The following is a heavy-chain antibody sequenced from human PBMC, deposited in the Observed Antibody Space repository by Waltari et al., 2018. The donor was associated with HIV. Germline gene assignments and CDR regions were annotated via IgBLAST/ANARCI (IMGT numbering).Heavy chain of an antibody. CDR2: IYYTGST. CDR3: AREVYCSGASCSTHYFFDF. D-gene: IGHD2-15*01. Sequence: QVQLQESGPRLVKPSQTLSVTCTVSGASVTSGDHYWTWIRQAPGGGLEGIGYIYYTGSTYYSPSLKSRLSMSLDKSKNQFSLRLTSVTAADTAIYYCAREVYCSGASCSTHYFFDFWGQGILVPVSS. CDR1: GASVTSGDHY. V-gene: IGHV4-30-4*08. J-gene: IGHJ4*02.